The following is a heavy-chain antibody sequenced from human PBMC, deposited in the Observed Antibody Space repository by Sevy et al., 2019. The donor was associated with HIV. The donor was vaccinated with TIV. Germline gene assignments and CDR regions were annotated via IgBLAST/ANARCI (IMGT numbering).Heavy chain of an antibody. J-gene: IGHJ6*02. Sequence: SLKISCAASGFPFNDHAMHWVRQVPGKGLEWVSGVSWNSRNIGYADSVKGRFTISRDNANHFLYLEMNSLGPEDTAFSYCAKDINRGCDGINCYPYYYYFYGLDVWGQGTTVTVSS. CDR2: VSWNSRNI. V-gene: IGHV3-9*01. CDR3: AKDINRGCDGINCYPYYYYFYGLDV. CDR1: GFPFNDHA. D-gene: IGHD2-21*01.